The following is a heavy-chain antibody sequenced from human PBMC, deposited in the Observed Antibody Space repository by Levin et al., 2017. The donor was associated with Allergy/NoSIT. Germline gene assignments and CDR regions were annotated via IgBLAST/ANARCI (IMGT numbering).Heavy chain of an antibody. CDR1: GFTFSSYR. CDR3: ARRGGSGATGSWFDY. J-gene: IGHJ4*02. V-gene: IGHV3-48*04. CDR2: ISSSSSTI. D-gene: IGHD3-10*01. Sequence: AASVKVSCAASGFTFSSYRMNWVRQAPGKGLEWVSYISSSSSTIYYADSVKGRFTISRDNAKNSLYLQMNCLRAEDTAVYYCARRGGSGATGSWFDYWGQGTLVTVSS.